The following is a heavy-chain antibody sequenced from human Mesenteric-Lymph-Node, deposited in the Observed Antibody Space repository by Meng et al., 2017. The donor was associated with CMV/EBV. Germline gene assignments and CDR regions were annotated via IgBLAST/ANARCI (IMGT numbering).Heavy chain of an antibody. J-gene: IGHJ4*02. CDR1: GFTFSDYY. D-gene: IGHD4-11*01. CDR2: ISSSSTI. Sequence: GGSLRLSCAASGFTFSDYYMNWVRQAPGKGLEWVSSISSSSTIYYADSVKGRFTISRDNAKNSLYLQMNSLRAEDTAVYYCARENDYRNYFDSWGRGTLVTVSS. V-gene: IGHV3-69-1*02. CDR3: ARENDYRNYFDS.